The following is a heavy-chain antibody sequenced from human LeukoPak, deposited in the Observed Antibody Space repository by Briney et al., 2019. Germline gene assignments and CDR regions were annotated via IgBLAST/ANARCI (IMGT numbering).Heavy chain of an antibody. Sequence: GGSLRLSCAASTFTFSNYAMHWVRQAPGKGLEWVAVILYDGNQKYYSDSVQGRFTISRDNSKNTLYLQMNSLRLEDTAVYYCARDLDQEGYCAGGTCFFSMGIDLWGQGPLVTVSS. D-gene: IGHD2-15*01. CDR1: TFTFSNYA. J-gene: IGHJ5*02. CDR3: ARDLDQEGYCAGGTCFFSMGIDL. V-gene: IGHV3-30*04. CDR2: ILYDGNQK.